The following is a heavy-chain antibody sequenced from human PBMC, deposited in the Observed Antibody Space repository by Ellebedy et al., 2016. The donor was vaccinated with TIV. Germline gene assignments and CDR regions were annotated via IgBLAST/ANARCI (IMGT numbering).Heavy chain of an antibody. CDR3: ARVRPLSGSWGF. CDR2: INPNSGGT. J-gene: IGHJ4*02. CDR1: GYTFTDYF. V-gene: IGHV1-2*02. Sequence: ASVKVSCKASGYTFTDYFIHFVRQAPGQGLVWLGWINPNSGGTTYAQRFQGRVTLTRDTSISTAYMELSRLKSDDTALYYCARVRPLSGSWGFWGQGTLVTVSS. D-gene: IGHD1-26*01.